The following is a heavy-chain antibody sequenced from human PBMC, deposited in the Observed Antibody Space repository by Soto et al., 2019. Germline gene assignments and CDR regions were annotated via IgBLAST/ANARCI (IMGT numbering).Heavy chain of an antibody. V-gene: IGHV4-59*08. CDR3: ARIMITFGGVIVFDH. CDR1: GGSISSYH. D-gene: IGHD3-16*02. Sequence: SETLSLTCTVSGGSISSYHWSWIRQPPGKGLEWIGYINYSGSTNYNPSLKSRVSISVDTSKNQFSVKLSSVTAADTAVYYCARIMITFGGVIVFDHWGQGTLVTVSS. J-gene: IGHJ4*02. CDR2: INYSGST.